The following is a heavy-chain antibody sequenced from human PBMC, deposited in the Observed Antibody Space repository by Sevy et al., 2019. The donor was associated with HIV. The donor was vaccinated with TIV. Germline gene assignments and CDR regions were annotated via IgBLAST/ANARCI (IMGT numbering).Heavy chain of an antibody. CDR3: AKGRSLSGSFKTDNAFDI. D-gene: IGHD3-10*01. CDR1: GFSFSDYY. J-gene: IGHJ3*02. V-gene: IGHV3-11*01. Sequence: GGSLRLSCAASGFSFSDYYMSWIRQAPGKGLEWVSYISSSGSTIYYADSVKGRFTIARDNAKNSLYLQMNSLRAEDTAVYYCAKGRSLSGSFKTDNAFDIWGQGTMVTVSS. CDR2: ISSSGSTI.